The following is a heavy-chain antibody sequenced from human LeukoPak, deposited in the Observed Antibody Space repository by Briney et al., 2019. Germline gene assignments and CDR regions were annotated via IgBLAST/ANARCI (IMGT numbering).Heavy chain of an antibody. CDR2: INAGNGNT. D-gene: IGHD6-19*01. V-gene: IGHV1-3*01. CDR3: ASGIAVAGPFDY. J-gene: IGHJ4*02. Sequence: ASVTVSCKASGYTFTSYAMHWVRQAPGQRLEWMGWINAGNGNTKYSQKFQGRVTITRDTSASTAYMELSSLRSEDTAVYYCASGIAVAGPFDYWGQGTLVTVSS. CDR1: GYTFTSYA.